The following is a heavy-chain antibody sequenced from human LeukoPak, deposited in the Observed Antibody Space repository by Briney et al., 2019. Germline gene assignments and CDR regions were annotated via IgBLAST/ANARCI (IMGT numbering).Heavy chain of an antibody. D-gene: IGHD4/OR15-4a*01. CDR1: GFTVSSSS. CDR2: YSDNT. J-gene: IGHJ4*02. V-gene: IGHV3-53*01. Sequence: GGSLRLSCTVSGFTVSSSSMSWVRQAPGKGLEWVSFYSDNTHYSDSVKGRFTISRDNSKNTLYLQMNSLRAEDTAVYYCARRAGAYSHPYDYWGQGTLVTVSS. CDR3: ARRAGAYSHPYDY.